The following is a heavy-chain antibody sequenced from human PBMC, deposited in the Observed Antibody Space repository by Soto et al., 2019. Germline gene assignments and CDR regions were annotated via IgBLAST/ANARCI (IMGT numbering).Heavy chain of an antibody. CDR3: ARRDAYCGGDCLDAFDI. V-gene: IGHV1-3*01. CDR1: GYTFTSYA. CDR2: INAGNGNT. Sequence: XSVEVSFKASGYTFTSYAMDWKRQTPGQRLEWMGWINAGNGNTKYSQKFQGRVTITRDTSASTAYMELSSLRSEDTAVYYCARRDAYCGGDCLDAFDIWGQGTMVTVSS. J-gene: IGHJ3*02. D-gene: IGHD2-21*02.